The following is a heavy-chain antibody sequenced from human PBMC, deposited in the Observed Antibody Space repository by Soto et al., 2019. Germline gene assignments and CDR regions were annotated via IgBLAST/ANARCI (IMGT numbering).Heavy chain of an antibody. D-gene: IGHD5-18*01. J-gene: IGHJ4*02. CDR3: ARISGYSYGLPPYFDY. V-gene: IGHV4-61*01. Sequence: SETLSLTCTVSGGSVSSGSYYWGWIRQPPGKGLEWIGYIYYSGSTNYNPSLKSRVTISVDTSKNQFSLKLSSVTAADTAVYYCARISGYSYGLPPYFDYWGQGTLVTVSS. CDR1: GGSVSSGSYY. CDR2: IYYSGST.